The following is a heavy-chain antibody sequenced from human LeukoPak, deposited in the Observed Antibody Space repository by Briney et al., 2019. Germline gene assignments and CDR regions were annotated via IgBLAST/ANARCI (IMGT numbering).Heavy chain of an antibody. V-gene: IGHV4-31*03. J-gene: IGHJ4*02. CDR3: AREGGSGSLDY. CDR1: GGSISSGDYY. Sequence: PSQTLSLTCSVSGGSISSGDYYWSWIRQLPGKGLEWIGYIYYSGSTYYHPSLKSRVILSVDTSKNQFSLKLISVTAADTAVYYCAREGGSGSLDYWGQGTLVTVSS. D-gene: IGHD3-10*01. CDR2: IYYSGST.